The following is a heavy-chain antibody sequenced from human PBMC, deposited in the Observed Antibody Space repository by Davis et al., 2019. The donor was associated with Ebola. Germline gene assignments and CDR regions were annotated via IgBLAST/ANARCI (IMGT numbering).Heavy chain of an antibody. J-gene: IGHJ4*02. V-gene: IGHV3-33*08. D-gene: IGHD5-12*01. Sequence: LSLTCSVSGGSISNYYWSWIRQPPGKGLEWVAVIWYDGSREYYEDSVMGRFTISRDISRSTLYLQMNSQRIEDTAIYYCARDHSGYFDLDYWGQGTLVTVSS. CDR1: GGSISNYY. CDR2: IWYDGSRE. CDR3: ARDHSGYFDLDY.